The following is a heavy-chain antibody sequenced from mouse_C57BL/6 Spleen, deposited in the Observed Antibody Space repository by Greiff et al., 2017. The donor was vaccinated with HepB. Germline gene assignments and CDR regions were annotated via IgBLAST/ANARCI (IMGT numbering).Heavy chain of an antibody. Sequence: VQLQQPGAELVKPGASVKLSCKASGYTFTSYWMHWVKQRPGQGLEWIGMIHPNSGSTNYNEKVKSKATLTVDKSSITAYMQLSSLTSEDSAVYYCAIYGYDEGFAYWGQGTLVTVSA. J-gene: IGHJ3*01. CDR3: AIYGYDEGFAY. CDR2: IHPNSGST. V-gene: IGHV1-64*01. CDR1: GYTFTSYW. D-gene: IGHD2-2*01.